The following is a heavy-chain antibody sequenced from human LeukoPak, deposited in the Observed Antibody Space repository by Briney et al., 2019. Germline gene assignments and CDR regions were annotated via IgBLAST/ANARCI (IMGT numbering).Heavy chain of an antibody. D-gene: IGHD1-1*01. CDR1: GFTFSDYY. V-gene: IGHV3-11*04. Sequence: PGGPLRLSCAASGFTFSDYYMSWLRQVPGKALEGVSSFRSSGNSAVYADSVKGRFTISRDNAKNSVYLKMNSLRAEDTAVYYCARDKIEGPTKLDYWGQGILVTVSS. CDR3: ARDKIEGPTKLDY. J-gene: IGHJ4*02. CDR2: FRSSGNSA.